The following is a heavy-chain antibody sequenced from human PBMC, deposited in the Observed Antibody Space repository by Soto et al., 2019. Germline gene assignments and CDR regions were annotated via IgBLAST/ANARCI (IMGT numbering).Heavy chain of an antibody. CDR1: GGTFSSYA. Sequence: SVKVSCKASGGTFSSYAISWVRQAPGQGLEWMGGIIPIFGTANYAQKFQGRVTITADESTSTAYMELSSLRSEDTAVYYCAIYDSSGYYGVDPWGQGTLVNVSS. V-gene: IGHV1-69*13. J-gene: IGHJ5*02. D-gene: IGHD3-22*01. CDR2: IIPIFGTA. CDR3: AIYDSSGYYGVDP.